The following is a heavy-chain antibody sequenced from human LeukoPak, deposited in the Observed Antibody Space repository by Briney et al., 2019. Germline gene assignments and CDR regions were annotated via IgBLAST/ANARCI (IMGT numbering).Heavy chain of an antibody. V-gene: IGHV3-66*01. D-gene: IGHD2-15*01. CDR1: GFTVSSNY. J-gene: IGHJ4*02. CDR3: ARDHTVVNDYYFDY. CDR2: IYSGGST. Sequence: GGSLRLSCAASGFTVSSNYMSWVRQAPGKGLEWVSVIYSGGSTYYADSVKGRFTISRDNSKNTLYLQMNGLRAEDTAVYYCARDHTVVNDYYFDYWGQGTLVTVSS.